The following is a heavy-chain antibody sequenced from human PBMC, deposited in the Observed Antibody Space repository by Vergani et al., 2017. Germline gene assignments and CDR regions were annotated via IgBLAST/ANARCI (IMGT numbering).Heavy chain of an antibody. Sequence: EVQLLESGGGLVQPGGSLRLSCAASGFTFRSYAMSWVRQAPGKGLEWVSAISGSGGSTYYAESVKGRFTISRDNSKNTLYLQMNSLRAEDTAVYYCARESWLPELNFDYWGQGTLVTVSS. V-gene: IGHV3-23*01. CDR2: ISGSGGST. CDR1: GFTFRSYA. D-gene: IGHD5-24*01. J-gene: IGHJ4*02. CDR3: ARESWLPELNFDY.